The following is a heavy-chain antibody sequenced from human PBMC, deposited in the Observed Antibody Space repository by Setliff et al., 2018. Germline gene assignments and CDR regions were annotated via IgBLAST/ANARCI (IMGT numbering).Heavy chain of an antibody. CDR2: IYSSGNI. CDR1: GASISSYY. J-gene: IGHJ5*02. CDR3: ARHKVIKKEFIRLTWFDP. V-gene: IGHV4-59*08. D-gene: IGHD3-10*01. Sequence: SETLSLTCTVSGASISSYYWSWIRQPPGEGLEWIGYIYSSGNIKYNPSLKSRVTISLDTSKNQFSLNLNSVTAADTAVYYCARHKVIKKEFIRLTWFDPWGQGTPVTVSS.